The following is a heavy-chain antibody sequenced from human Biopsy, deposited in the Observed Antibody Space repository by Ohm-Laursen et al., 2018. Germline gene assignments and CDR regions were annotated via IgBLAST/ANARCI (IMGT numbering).Heavy chain of an antibody. V-gene: IGHV3-30*18. CDR1: GFTFSSYG. Sequence: SLRLSCAASGFTFSSYGMHWVRQAPGKGLEWVSLISNDGDIKYSADSMEGRFTISRDNSRNTLFLQMNSLRAEDTAVYYCAKDRFPYTSGYSSVFEYWGQGTLVTVSS. CDR2: ISNDGDIK. J-gene: IGHJ4*02. D-gene: IGHD3-22*01. CDR3: AKDRFPYTSGYSSVFEY.